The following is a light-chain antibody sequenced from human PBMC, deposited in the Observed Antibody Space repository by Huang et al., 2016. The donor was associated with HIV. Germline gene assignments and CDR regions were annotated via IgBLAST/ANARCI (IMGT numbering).Light chain of an antibody. V-gene: IGKV1-39*01. CDR2: SAS. J-gene: IGKJ5*01. Sequence: IQMPQSTTYLSASVGARVSIVCRASQRISTYLNWYQQKTGKDPKLLISSASTLHSGVPSRFSGSGVGTEFTLTIRSLQHDDFATYYCQQSYSNLASFGPGTRL. CDR1: QRISTY. CDR3: QQSYSNLAS.